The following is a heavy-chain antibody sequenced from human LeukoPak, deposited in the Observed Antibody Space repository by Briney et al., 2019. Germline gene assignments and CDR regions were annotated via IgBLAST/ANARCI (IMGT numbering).Heavy chain of an antibody. CDR1: GGSISSGGYY. J-gene: IGHJ6*02. V-gene: IGHV4-31*03. Sequence: SQTLSLTCTVSGGSISSGGYYWSWIRQHPGKGLEWIGYIYYSGSTYYNPSLKSRVTISVDTSKNQFSLKLSSVTAADTAVYYCAREIRDYGDYVVDYYYGMDVWGQGTTVTVSS. CDR3: AREIRDYGDYVVDYYYGMDV. D-gene: IGHD4-17*01. CDR2: IYYSGST.